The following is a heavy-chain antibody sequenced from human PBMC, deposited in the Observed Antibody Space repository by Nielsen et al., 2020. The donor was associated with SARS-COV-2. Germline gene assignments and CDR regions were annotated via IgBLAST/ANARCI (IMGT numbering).Heavy chain of an antibody. CDR2: INHSGGT. J-gene: IGHJ4*02. CDR1: GGSFSGYY. CDR3: ARAQLWDY. V-gene: IGHV4-34*01. Sequence: SETLSLTCAVYGGSFSGYYWSWIRQPPGKGLEWIGEINHSGGTNYNPSLKSRVTISVDTSKNQFSLKLSSVTAADTAVYYCARAQLWDYWGQGTLVTVSS. D-gene: IGHD5-18*01.